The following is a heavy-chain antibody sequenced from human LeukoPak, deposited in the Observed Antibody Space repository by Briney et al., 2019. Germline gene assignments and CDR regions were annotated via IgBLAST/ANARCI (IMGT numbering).Heavy chain of an antibody. D-gene: IGHD2-15*01. CDR1: GYTFTSYY. CDR2: INPSGGST. J-gene: IGHJ5*02. CDR3: ARGVARFDP. V-gene: IGHV1-46*01. Sequence: ASVKVSCKASGYTFTSYYMHWVRQAPGQGLEWMGMINPSGGSTSYAQKFQGRVTITADKSTSTAYMELSSLRSEDTAVYYCARGVARFDPWGQGTLVTVSS.